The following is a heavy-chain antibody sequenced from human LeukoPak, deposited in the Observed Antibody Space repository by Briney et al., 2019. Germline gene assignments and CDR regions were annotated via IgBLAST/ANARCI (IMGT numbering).Heavy chain of an antibody. J-gene: IGHJ3*02. CDR1: GLTFSNYW. Sequence: PGGSLRLSCAASGLTFSNYWMHWVRQAPGKGLAWVSRINSDGSNATYADSVKGRFTISRDNAKNTLYVQMNSLRAEDTAVYYCARDVGGNLGDAFDIWGQGTMVTVSS. CDR3: ARDVGGNLGDAFDI. V-gene: IGHV3-74*03. D-gene: IGHD4-23*01. CDR2: INSDGSNA.